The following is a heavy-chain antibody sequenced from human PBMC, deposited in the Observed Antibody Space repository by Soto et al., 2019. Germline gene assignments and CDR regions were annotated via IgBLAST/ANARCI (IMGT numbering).Heavy chain of an antibody. Sequence: WETLSLTCTVSVGSISSYYWSWIRHPPGKGLEWIGYIYYSGSTNYNPSLKSRVTISVDTSKNQFSLKLSSVTAADTAVSYCARARGVVGAKTRRGPTYGMGIWGQATRVAVSS. CDR2: IYYSGST. J-gene: IGHJ6*02. D-gene: IGHD1-26*01. CDR3: ARARGVVGAKTRRGPTYGMGI. V-gene: IGHV4-59*01. CDR1: VGSISSYY.